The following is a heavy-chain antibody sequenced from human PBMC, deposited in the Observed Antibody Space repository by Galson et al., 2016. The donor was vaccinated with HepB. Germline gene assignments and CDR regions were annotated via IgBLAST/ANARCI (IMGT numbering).Heavy chain of an antibody. V-gene: IGHV3-48*02. CDR2: ISSDSSSI. CDR1: GFIFSRYN. Sequence: SLRLSCAASGFIFSRYNINWVRQGPGKGLEWVSYISSDSSSISYADSVKGRLTISRDNAKNLVYLQMNSLRDEDTAVHYCAREDYYYMDVWGKGTTVTVSS. J-gene: IGHJ6*03. CDR3: AREDYYYMDV.